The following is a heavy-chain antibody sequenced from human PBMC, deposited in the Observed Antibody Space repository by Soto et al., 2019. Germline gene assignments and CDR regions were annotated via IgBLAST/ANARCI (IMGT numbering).Heavy chain of an antibody. CDR1: GFTVSSNY. V-gene: IGHV3-66*02. J-gene: IGHJ3*01. CDR3: ARDHPRVYAFYF. Sequence: GGSLRLSCAASGFTVSSNYMSWVRQAPGKGLEWVSVIYSGGSTYYADSVKGRFTISSDNSKNTLYLQMNSLRAEDTAVYYCARDHPRVYAFYFWGQGTMVTVSS. CDR2: IYSGGST.